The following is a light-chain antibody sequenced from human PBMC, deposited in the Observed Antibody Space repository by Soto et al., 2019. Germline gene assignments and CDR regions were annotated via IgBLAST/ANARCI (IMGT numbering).Light chain of an antibody. Sequence: EIVLTQSPTTLSLSPGERATLSCRASQRVSSYLVWYQQKPGQAPRLLLYDAANRATGLPATFRGSGSGTEFTLTISSLQSEDFAVHYCQQYNNWPPVTCGQGTKVDI. J-gene: IGKJ1*01. V-gene: IGKV3-11*01. CDR2: DAA. CDR3: QQYNNWPPVT. CDR1: QRVSSY.